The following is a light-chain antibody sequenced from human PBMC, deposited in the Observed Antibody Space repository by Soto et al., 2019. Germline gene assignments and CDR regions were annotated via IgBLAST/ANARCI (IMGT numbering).Light chain of an antibody. CDR3: QQYNNWPPVT. Sequence: EIVMTQSPATLSVSPGERATLSCRASQSVSSNLAWYQQKPGQAPRLLIYGASTRATGIPARFSGSGSGTEFPLTISRLQSEDFAVYYCQQYNNWPPVTFGPRTKVDIK. V-gene: IGKV3-15*01. CDR2: GAS. J-gene: IGKJ3*01. CDR1: QSVSSN.